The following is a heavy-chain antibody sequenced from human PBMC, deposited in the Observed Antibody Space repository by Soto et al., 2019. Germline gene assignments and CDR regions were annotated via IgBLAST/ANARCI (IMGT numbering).Heavy chain of an antibody. CDR2: VTSTSGTK. Sequence: GGSLRLSCAASGFTFSSYAMNWVRQAPGKGLEWISYVTSTSGTKYYADSVKGRFTISRDNAKNALYLQMNSLRAEDTAVYYCAKAEKSSAVAGYFDSWGQGTLVTVSS. V-gene: IGHV3-48*01. CDR1: GFTFSSYA. J-gene: IGHJ4*02. D-gene: IGHD6-19*01. CDR3: AKAEKSSAVAGYFDS.